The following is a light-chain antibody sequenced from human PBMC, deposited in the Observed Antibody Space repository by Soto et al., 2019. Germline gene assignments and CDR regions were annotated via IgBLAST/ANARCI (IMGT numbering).Light chain of an antibody. CDR2: DVF. CDR1: SRDTDVYKR. V-gene: IGLV2-18*02. CDR3: SSYTSGSLPQVV. Sequence: QSVLTQPPSVSGSPGQSVTISCTETSRDTDVYKRVSWYQNPPGSAPKLMIYDVFNRPSGVPDRFSGARSGNTASLTISGLQVEDEGDYYCSSYTSGSLPQVVFGGGTKLTVL. J-gene: IGLJ2*01.